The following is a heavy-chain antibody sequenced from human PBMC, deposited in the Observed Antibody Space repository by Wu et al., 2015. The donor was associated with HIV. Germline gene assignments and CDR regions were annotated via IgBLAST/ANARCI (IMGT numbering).Heavy chain of an antibody. CDR2: INSGGGNT. CDR3: ARDLLAVAGSPGRYSYYGVDL. J-gene: IGHJ6*02. Sequence: QVQLVQSGAEVKKPGASVKVSCKASGYTFTSYYIHWVRQAPGQGLEWMGIINSGGGNTRYAQKFQGRVTMTRDTSTSTVYMELSSLRSEDTAVYYCARDLLAVAGSPGRYSYYGVDLVGPKGPTVTVSS. D-gene: IGHD6-19*01. CDR1: GYTFTSYY. V-gene: IGHV1-46*01.